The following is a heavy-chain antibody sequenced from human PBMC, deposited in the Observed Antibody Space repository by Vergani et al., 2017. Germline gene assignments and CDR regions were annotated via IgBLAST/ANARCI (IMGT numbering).Heavy chain of an antibody. J-gene: IGHJ6*02. CDR3: ARELSYYYGSGSDDYNPYYYESMDV. Sequence: QVQLQESGPGLVKPSETLSLTCIVSGGSISPYYWSWIRQPAGKGLEWIGRIYTSESTNYNPSLKSRVTMSVDTSKNQFSLKLSSVTAADTAVYYCARELSYYYGSGSDDYNPYYYESMDVWGPGTTVTVSS. V-gene: IGHV4-4*07. D-gene: IGHD3-10*01. CDR1: GGSISPYY. CDR2: IYTSEST.